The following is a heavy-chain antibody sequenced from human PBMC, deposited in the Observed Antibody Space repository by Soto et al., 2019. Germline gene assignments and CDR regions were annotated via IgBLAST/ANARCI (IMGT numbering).Heavy chain of an antibody. V-gene: IGHV2-70*11. Sequence: SGPTLVNPTQTLTLTCTFSVFSLSTSGMCVSWIRQPPGKALEWLARIDWDDDKYYSTSLKTRLTISKDTSKNQVVLTMTNMDPVDTATYYCARSTYYYDSSGYYYVSAFDIWGQGTMVTVSS. CDR2: IDWDDDK. CDR3: ARSTYYYDSSGYYYVSAFDI. D-gene: IGHD3-22*01. J-gene: IGHJ3*02. CDR1: VFSLSTSGMC.